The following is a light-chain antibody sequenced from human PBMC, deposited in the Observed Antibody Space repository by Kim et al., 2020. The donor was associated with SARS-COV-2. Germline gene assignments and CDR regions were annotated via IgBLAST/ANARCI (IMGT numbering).Light chain of an antibody. Sequence: ASTGDRVTITCQASQDISSYLTWYQQKPEKAPQLLIYAASSLQSGVPSRFSASGSGTDFTLSISSLQSEDFATYYCQQYNSYPRTFGQGTKVDIK. CDR3: QQYNSYPRT. CDR1: QDISSY. V-gene: IGKV1-8*01. J-gene: IGKJ1*01. CDR2: AAS.